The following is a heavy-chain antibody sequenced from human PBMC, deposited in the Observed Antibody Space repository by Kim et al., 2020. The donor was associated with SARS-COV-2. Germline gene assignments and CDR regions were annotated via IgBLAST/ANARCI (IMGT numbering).Heavy chain of an antibody. D-gene: IGHD2-2*01. J-gene: IGHJ4*02. CDR3: SNPLSG. CDR2: ISGDGGST. Sequence: GGSLRLSCAASGFTFDDYAMHWVRPAPGKGLELVSLISGDGGSTYYADSVKVRFTISRDNSKNSLYLQMNILSTEDTALYYCSNPLSGWCQGTLVTASS. CDR1: GFTFDDYA. V-gene: IGHV3-43*02.